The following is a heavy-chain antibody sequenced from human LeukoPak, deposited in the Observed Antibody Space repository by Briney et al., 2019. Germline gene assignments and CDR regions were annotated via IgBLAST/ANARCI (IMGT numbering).Heavy chain of an antibody. V-gene: IGHV1-69*13. CDR3: AGYCSSTSCYASLY. CDR1: GGTFSSYA. D-gene: IGHD2-2*01. J-gene: IGHJ4*02. CDR2: IIPIFGTA. Sequence: ASVKVSCKASGGTFSSYAISWVRQAPGQGLEWMGGIIPIFGTANYAQKFQGRVTITADESTSTAYMELSSLRSEDTAVYYCAGYCSSTSCYASLYWGQGTLVTVPS.